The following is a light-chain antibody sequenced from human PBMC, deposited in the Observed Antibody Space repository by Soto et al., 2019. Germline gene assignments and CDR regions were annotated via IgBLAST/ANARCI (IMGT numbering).Light chain of an antibody. Sequence: DIHMTQSPSTLSASVGDRVTITCRASQSISTWLAWYQQKPGKAPKLLIYDASSLESGVPSRFSGSGSGTDFTLTISSLQPEDFASYYCQQYNSYSTFGQGTKVEIK. CDR1: QSISTW. V-gene: IGKV1-5*01. CDR2: DAS. CDR3: QQYNSYST. J-gene: IGKJ1*01.